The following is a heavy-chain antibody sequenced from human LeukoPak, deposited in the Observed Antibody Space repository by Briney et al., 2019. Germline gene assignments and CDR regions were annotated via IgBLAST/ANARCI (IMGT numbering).Heavy chain of an antibody. J-gene: IGHJ4*02. CDR1: GFTFSSYG. V-gene: IGHV3-30*18. CDR2: ISYDGSNK. Sequence: GRKLRFYCAASGFTFSSYGMHWVRQAPGKGLEWVAVISYDGSNKYYADSVKGRFTISRDNSKNTLYLQMNSLRAEDTAVYYCAKDPHYYGSGSYGDYFDYWGQGTLVTVSS. D-gene: IGHD3-10*01. CDR3: AKDPHYYGSGSYGDYFDY.